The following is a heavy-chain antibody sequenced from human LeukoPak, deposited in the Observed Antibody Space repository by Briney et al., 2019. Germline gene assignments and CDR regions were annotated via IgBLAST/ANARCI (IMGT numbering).Heavy chain of an antibody. CDR3: ANGSYGYTGFDY. Sequence: GGSLILSCAASGFTLSSYAMSWVRQAPGKGLEWVSAISSSGGSTYYADSVKGRFTISRDNSKNTLYLQMSSLRAEDTAVYYCANGSYGYTGFDYWGQGTLVTVSS. CDR2: ISSSGGST. V-gene: IGHV3-23*01. J-gene: IGHJ4*02. CDR1: GFTLSSYA. D-gene: IGHD3-16*01.